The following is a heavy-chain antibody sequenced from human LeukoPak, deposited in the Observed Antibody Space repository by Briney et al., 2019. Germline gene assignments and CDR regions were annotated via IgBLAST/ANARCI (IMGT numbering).Heavy chain of an antibody. Sequence: GGSLRLSCAASGFTFSSHWMSWVRQAPGRGLEWVANIKQDGSEKYYVDSVKGRFTISRDNAKKSLYLQMNSLRGEDTAIYYCAEGSNYGDSSFWGQGTLVTVSS. J-gene: IGHJ4*02. CDR3: AEGSNYGDSSF. CDR2: IKQDGSEK. D-gene: IGHD4-17*01. V-gene: IGHV3-7*01. CDR1: GFTFSSHW.